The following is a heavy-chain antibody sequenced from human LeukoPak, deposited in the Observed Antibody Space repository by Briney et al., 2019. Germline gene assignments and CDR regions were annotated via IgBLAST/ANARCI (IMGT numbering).Heavy chain of an antibody. CDR1: GFTFSHYA. D-gene: IGHD3-9*01. CDR2: ISYEGNNI. V-gene: IGHV3-30*18. J-gene: IGHJ4*02. Sequence: PGGSLRLSCAASGFTFSHYAMHWVRQAPGKGLEWVAVISYEGNNIYYVDSVKGRFTIARDNSKNTLYLQMNSLRAEDTAVYYCAKVLSEGYLPGYYNPYDSWGQGTLVTVSS. CDR3: AKVLSEGYLPGYYNPYDS.